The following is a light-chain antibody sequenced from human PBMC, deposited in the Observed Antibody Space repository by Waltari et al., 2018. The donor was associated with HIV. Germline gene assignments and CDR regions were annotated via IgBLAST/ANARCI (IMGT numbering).Light chain of an antibody. CDR3: QQYHNSPSYT. J-gene: IGKJ2*01. CDR2: GAS. Sequence: EIVLTQSPGTLSLSPGERAILSCRASQSISSSFLAWFQQKPGQAPRLLIYGASSRATGIPDRFSGSGSGTDFTLTISRLDPEDFAVYFCQQYHNSPSYTFGQGTKLEIK. V-gene: IGKV3-20*01. CDR1: QSISSSF.